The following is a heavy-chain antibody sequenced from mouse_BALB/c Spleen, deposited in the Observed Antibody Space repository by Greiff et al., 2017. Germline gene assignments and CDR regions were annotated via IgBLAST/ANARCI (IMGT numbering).Heavy chain of an antibody. J-gene: IGHJ4*01. D-gene: IGHD1-2*01. V-gene: IGHV1S81*02. CDR3: AVWGRLRAMDY. CDR2: IDPSNGRT. Sequence: VQLQHPGAELVKPGASVKLSCKASGYTFTSYWMHWVKQRPGQGLEWIGEIDPSNGRTNYNEKFKSKATLTVDKSSSTAYMQLSSLTSEDSAVYYCAVWGRLRAMDYWGQGTSVTVSA. CDR1: GYTFTSYW.